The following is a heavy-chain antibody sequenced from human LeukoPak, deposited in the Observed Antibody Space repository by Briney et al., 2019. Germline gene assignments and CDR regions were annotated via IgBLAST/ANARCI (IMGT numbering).Heavy chain of an antibody. J-gene: IGHJ4*02. CDR3: ARSPNYCSSTSCYTARYSYYFDY. CDR2: INHSGST. V-gene: IGHV4-34*01. Sequence: SETLSLTCAVYGGSFSVYYWSWIRQPPGKGLEWIGEINHSGSTNYNPSLKSRVTISVDTSKNQFSLKLSSVTAADTAVYYCARSPNYCSSTSCYTARYSYYFDYWGQGTLVTVSS. D-gene: IGHD2-2*02. CDR1: GGSFSVYY.